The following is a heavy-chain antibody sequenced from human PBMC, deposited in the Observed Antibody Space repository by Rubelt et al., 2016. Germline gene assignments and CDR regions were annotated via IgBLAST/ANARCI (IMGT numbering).Heavy chain of an antibody. CDR2: IYANGNT. Sequence: EVQLVESGGGLVQPGGSLRLSCAASGFSVSSKYMAWVRQAPGKGLEWVSSIYANGNTHYADSMKGRLTISRDNSKNTGFLQMTSLRVDDTAVYYCISYVWGQGTMVTVSS. CDR3: ISYV. V-gene: IGHV3-66*01. CDR1: GFSVSSKY. J-gene: IGHJ3*01.